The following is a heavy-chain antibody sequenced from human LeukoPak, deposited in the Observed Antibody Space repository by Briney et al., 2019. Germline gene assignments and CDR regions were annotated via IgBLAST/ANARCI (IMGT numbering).Heavy chain of an antibody. J-gene: IGHJ5*02. V-gene: IGHV3-23*01. Sequence: PGGSLRLSCAASGFTFSSYAMSWVRQAPGKGLEWVSAISGSGGSTYYADSVKGRFTISRDNSKNTLYLQMNSLRAEDTAVYYCAKDKGIVVVPAATFDPWGQGTLVTVSS. CDR2: ISGSGGST. CDR1: GFTFSSYA. D-gene: IGHD2-2*01. CDR3: AKDKGIVVVPAATFDP.